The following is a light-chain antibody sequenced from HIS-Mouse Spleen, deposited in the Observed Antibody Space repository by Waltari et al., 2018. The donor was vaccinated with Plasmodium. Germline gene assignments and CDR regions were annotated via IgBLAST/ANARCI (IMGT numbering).Light chain of an antibody. Sequence: SYELTQPPSVSVSPGQTARITCSGDALPKQYAYWYQQKPGQAPVLGIYKDSERPSGIPARVSGSSSGTTVTLTISGVQAEDEADYYCQSADSSGTPNWVFGGGTKLTVL. CDR1: ALPKQY. J-gene: IGLJ3*02. CDR3: QSADSSGTPNWV. CDR2: KDS. V-gene: IGLV3-25*03.